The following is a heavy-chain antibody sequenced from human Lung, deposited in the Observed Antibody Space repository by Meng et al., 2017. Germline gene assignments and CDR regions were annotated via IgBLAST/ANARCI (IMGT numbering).Heavy chain of an antibody. CDR3: TKNDFYCLGY. V-gene: IGHV4-4*02. D-gene: IGHD2-21*01. J-gene: IGHJ4*02. Sequence: QGQLEESGPGLVKPWGIMAITCAVSGGSISSDNWWSWVRQPPGKGLEWIGEIYHSGSTNYNPSLKSRITISVDKPKNQFSLTLSSVTAADTAVYYCTKNDFYCLGYWGQGTLVTVSS. CDR1: GGSISSDNW. CDR2: IYHSGST.